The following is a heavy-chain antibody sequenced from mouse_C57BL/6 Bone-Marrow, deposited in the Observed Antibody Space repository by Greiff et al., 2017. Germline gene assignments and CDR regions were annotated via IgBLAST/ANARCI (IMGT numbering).Heavy chain of an antibody. CDR3: ARSNWAFDY. V-gene: IGHV1-69*01. CDR1: GYTFTSYW. CDR2: IDPSDSYT. Sequence: VQLQQPGAELVMPGASVKLSCKASGYTFTSYWMHWVKQRPGQGLEWIGEIDPSDSYTNYNQKFKGKSTFTVDKSSSTAYMQLSSLTSEDSAVYYCARSNWAFDYWGQGTTLTVSS. J-gene: IGHJ2*01. D-gene: IGHD4-1*01.